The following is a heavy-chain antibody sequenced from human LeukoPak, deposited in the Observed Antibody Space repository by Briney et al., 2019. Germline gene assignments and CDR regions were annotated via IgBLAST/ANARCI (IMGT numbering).Heavy chain of an antibody. D-gene: IGHD5-18*01. Sequence: SETLSLTCTVSGGSISSGGYYWSWIRQHPGKGLEWIGYIYYSGSTYYNPSLKSRVTISVDTSKNQFSLKLSSVTAADMAAYYCAVWASGYSYVPFDYWGQGTLVTVSS. CDR1: GGSISSGGYY. V-gene: IGHV4-31*03. CDR2: IYYSGST. J-gene: IGHJ4*02. CDR3: AVWASGYSYVPFDY.